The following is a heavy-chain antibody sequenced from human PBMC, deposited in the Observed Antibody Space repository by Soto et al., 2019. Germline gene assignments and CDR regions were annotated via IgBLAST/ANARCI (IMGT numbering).Heavy chain of an antibody. J-gene: IGHJ3*02. Sequence: PGGSLRLSCAASGFNFSNAWMSWVRQAPGKGLEWVGRIKSKTDGGTTDYAAPVKGRFTISRDDSKNTLYLQMNSLKTEDTAVYYCTTDGYCSGGSCNDAFDIWGQGTMVTVS. CDR2: IKSKTDGGTT. CDR3: TTDGYCSGGSCNDAFDI. D-gene: IGHD2-15*01. V-gene: IGHV3-15*01. CDR1: GFNFSNAW.